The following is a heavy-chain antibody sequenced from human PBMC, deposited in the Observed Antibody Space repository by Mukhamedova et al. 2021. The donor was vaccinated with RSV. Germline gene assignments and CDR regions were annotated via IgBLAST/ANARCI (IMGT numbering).Heavy chain of an antibody. Sequence: GESPGQGLEWMGWISAYNGNTNYAQKLQGRVTMTTDTSTSTAYMELRSLRSDDTAVYYCATAVIFGVDSNWFDPWSQ. CDR2: ISAYNGNT. V-gene: IGHV1-18*01. J-gene: IGHJ5*02. CDR3: ATAVIFGVDSNWFDP. D-gene: IGHD3-3*01.